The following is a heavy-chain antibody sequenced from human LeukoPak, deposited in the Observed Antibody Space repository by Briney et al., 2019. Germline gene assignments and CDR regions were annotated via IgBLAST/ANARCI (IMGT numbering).Heavy chain of an antibody. Sequence: GGSLRLSCAASGFTFSNAWMSWDRQAPGKGLEWVGRIKSKTDGGTTDYAAPVKGRFTISRDDSKNTLYLQMNSLKTGDTAVYYCTTDGYYDFWSGYHQHFDYWGQGTLVTVSS. CDR1: GFTFSNAW. J-gene: IGHJ4*02. CDR3: TTDGYYDFWSGYHQHFDY. CDR2: IKSKTDGGTT. V-gene: IGHV3-15*01. D-gene: IGHD3-3*01.